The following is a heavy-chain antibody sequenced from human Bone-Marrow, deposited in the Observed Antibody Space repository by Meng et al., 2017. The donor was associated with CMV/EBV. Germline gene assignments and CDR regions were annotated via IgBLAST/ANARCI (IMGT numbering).Heavy chain of an antibody. D-gene: IGHD3-10*01. CDR2: INHSGST. J-gene: IGHJ6*02. CDR1: GGSFSGYY. V-gene: IGHV4-34*01. Sequence: GSLRLSCAVYGGSFSGYYWSWIRQPPGKGLEWIGEINHSGSTNYNPSLKSRVTISVDTSKNQFSLKLSSVTAADTAVYYCAREGTGNGMDVWGQGTTVTVSS. CDR3: AREGTGNGMDV.